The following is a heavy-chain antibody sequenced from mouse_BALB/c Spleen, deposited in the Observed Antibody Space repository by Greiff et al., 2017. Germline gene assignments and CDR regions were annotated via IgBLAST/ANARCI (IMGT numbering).Heavy chain of an antibody. CDR1: GYSITSGYY. J-gene: IGHJ2*01. V-gene: IGHV3-6*02. CDR3: AREDGNYIDY. D-gene: IGHD2-1*01. Sequence: VQLKQSGPGLVKPSQSLSLTCSVTGYSITSGYYWNWIRQFPGNKLEWMGYISYDGSNNYNPSLKNRSSITRDTSKNQFFLKLNSVTTEDTATYYCAREDGNYIDYWGQGTTLTVSS. CDR2: ISYDGSN.